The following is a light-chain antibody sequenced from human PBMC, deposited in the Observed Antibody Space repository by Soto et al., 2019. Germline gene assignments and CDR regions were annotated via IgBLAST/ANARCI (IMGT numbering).Light chain of an antibody. CDR2: AAS. V-gene: IGKV1-6*01. J-gene: IGKJ2*02. Sequence: AIQMTQSPSSLSASVGDRVTITCRASQGIRNDLGWYQQKPGKAPKLLIYAASSLQSGVPSRFSGSGSGTNFTLTITSLQPDDFATYYCQQDYNYPRTFGQGTKLEIK. CDR1: QGIRND. CDR3: QQDYNYPRT.